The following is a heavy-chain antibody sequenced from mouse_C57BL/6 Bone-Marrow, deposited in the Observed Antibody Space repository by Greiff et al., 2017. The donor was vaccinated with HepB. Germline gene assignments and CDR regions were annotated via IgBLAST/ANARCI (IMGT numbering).Heavy chain of an antibody. CDR1: GYTFTDYY. Sequence: QVQLQQSGAELVRPGASVKLSCKASGYTFTDYYINWVKQRPGQGLEWIARIYPGSGNTYYNEKFKGKATLTAEKSSSTAYMQLSSLTSEDSAVYFCASSIYDGYYGDYWGQGTTLTVSS. V-gene: IGHV1-76*01. J-gene: IGHJ2*01. CDR3: ASSIYDGYYGDY. CDR2: IYPGSGNT. D-gene: IGHD2-3*01.